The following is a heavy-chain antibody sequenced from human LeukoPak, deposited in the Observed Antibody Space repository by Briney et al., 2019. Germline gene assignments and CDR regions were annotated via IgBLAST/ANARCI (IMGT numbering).Heavy chain of an antibody. V-gene: IGHV3-23*01. CDR2: ISGSDFST. J-gene: IGHJ5*02. CDR3: ARVMTAITNWFDP. Sequence: TGGSLRLSCAASGFTFNNYAMSWVRQAPGKGLEWVSGISGSDFSTYYADSVKGRFTISRDNSKNTLYLQMNSLRAEDTAVYYCARVMTAITNWFDPWGQGTLVTVSS. D-gene: IGHD2-21*02. CDR1: GFTFNNYA.